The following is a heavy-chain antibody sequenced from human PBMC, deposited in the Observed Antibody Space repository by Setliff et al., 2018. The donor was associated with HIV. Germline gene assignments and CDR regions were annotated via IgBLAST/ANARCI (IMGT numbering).Heavy chain of an antibody. CDR2: ISSSGSTI. J-gene: IGHJ4*02. D-gene: IGHD3-3*01. Sequence: GGSLRLSCAASGFTFSNAWMSWVRQAPGKGLEWVSYISSSGSTIYYADSVKGRFTISRDSAKNSLYLQMNSLRVEDTAVYYCAREGSYNFWSGYSSYYFDFWGQGTLVTVSS. V-gene: IGHV3-11*04. CDR3: AREGSYNFWSGYSSYYFDF. CDR1: GFTFSNAW.